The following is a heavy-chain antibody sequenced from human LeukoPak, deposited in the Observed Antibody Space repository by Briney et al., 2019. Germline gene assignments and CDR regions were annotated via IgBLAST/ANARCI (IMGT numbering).Heavy chain of an antibody. D-gene: IGHD6-19*01. J-gene: IGHJ3*02. V-gene: IGHV4-59*12. CDR3: ARIAVAGPGAFDI. CDR2: IYYSGST. Sequence: SETLSLTCTVSGGSISSYYWSWIRQPPGKGLEWIGYIYYSGSTNYNPSLKSRVTISVDTSKNQFSLKLSSVTAADTAVYYCARIAVAGPGAFDIWGQGTMATVSS. CDR1: GGSISSYY.